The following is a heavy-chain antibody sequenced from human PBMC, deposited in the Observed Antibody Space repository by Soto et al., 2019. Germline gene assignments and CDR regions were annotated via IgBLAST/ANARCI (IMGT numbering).Heavy chain of an antibody. D-gene: IGHD3-9*01. Sequence: GGSLRLSCAASGFTFSSYGMHWVRQAPGKGLEWVAVISYDGSNKYYADSVKGRFTISRDNSKNTLYLQMNSLRAEDTAVYYCAKTARGDFDWSLPPLHFDYWGQGTLVTVSS. J-gene: IGHJ4*02. V-gene: IGHV3-30*18. CDR1: GFTFSSYG. CDR2: ISYDGSNK. CDR3: AKTARGDFDWSLPPLHFDY.